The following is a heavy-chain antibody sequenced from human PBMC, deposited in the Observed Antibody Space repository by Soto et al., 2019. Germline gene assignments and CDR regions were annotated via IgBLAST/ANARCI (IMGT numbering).Heavy chain of an antibody. CDR3: AKGGYSYAYGTRLPPDAFDI. CDR2: ISGSGGRT. CDR1: RFTFSSYA. Sequence: GGSVRLACAASRFTFSSYAMTWVRQAPGRWLEWVSAISGSGGRTNYADSVKGRFTISRDNSKNTLYLQMNSLRAEDAAVYYCAKGGYSYAYGTRLPPDAFDIWGPGTMVTVSS. D-gene: IGHD5-18*01. J-gene: IGHJ3*02. V-gene: IGHV3-23*01.